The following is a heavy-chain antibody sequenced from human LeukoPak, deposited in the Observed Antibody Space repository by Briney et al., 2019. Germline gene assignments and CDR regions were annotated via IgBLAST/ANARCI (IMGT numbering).Heavy chain of an antibody. CDR1: GGSFSGDY. V-gene: IGHV4-34*01. J-gene: IGHJ6*02. CDR2: INHSGST. CDR3: ARGRLLWADGMDV. D-gene: IGHD3-10*01. Sequence: SETLSLTCVVYGGSFSGDYWSWIHQPPGKGLEWIGEINHSGSTNYNPSLKSRVTISVDTSKNQFSLKLSSVTAADTAVFYCARGRLLWADGMDVWGQGTTVTVSS.